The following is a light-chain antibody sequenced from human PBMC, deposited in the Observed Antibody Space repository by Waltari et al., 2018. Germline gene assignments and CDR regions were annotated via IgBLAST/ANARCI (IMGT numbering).Light chain of an antibody. CDR2: GAS. V-gene: IGKV3D-15*01. J-gene: IGKJ5*01. CDR3: QQYYDWRRVT. Sequence: EIVMTQSPATLSVSPGERATLSCRASQSVSGNLAWYQPKPGQAPRLLIYGASTRATGIPARFSGSASGTEFTLTISSLQSEDSAVYYCQQYYDWRRVTFGQGTRLEIK. CDR1: QSVSGN.